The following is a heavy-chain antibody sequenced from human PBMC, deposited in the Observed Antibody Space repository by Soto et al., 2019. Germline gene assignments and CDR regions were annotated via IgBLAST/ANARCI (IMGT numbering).Heavy chain of an antibody. J-gene: IGHJ4*02. Sequence: GGSLRLSCAASGFTFSNAWMNWVRQAPGKGLEWVGRIKSKTDGGTTDYAAPVKGRFTISRDDSKNTLYLQMNSLKTEDTAVYYCTTLGSFLEWLLLFDYWGQGTLVTVSS. CDR1: GFTFSNAW. CDR2: IKSKTDGGTT. V-gene: IGHV3-15*07. D-gene: IGHD3-3*01. CDR3: TTLGSFLEWLLLFDY.